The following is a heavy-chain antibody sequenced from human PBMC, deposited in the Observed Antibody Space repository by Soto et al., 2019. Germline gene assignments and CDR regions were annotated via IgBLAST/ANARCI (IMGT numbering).Heavy chain of an antibody. CDR3: ARAGRMGATIRWFDP. CDR1: GESFSGYY. V-gene: IGHV4-34*01. J-gene: IGHJ5*02. Sequence: SETLSLTCAFYGESFSGYYWSWIRQPPGKGLEWIGEINHSGSTNYNPSLKSRVTISVDTSKNQFSLKLSSVTAADTAVYYCARAGRMGATIRWFDPWGQGTLVTVSS. D-gene: IGHD1-26*01. CDR2: INHSGST.